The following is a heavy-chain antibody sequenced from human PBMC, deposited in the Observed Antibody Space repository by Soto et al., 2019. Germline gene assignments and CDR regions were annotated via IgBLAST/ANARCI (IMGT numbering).Heavy chain of an antibody. J-gene: IGHJ4*02. Sequence: QVQRVESGGCVVQPGRSLRLSCAASGFTFSSYGMHWVRQAPGKGLEWVAVISYDGSYKYYADSVKGRFTISRDNSKNTLYLQMNSLRAEDTAVYYCAKWNGGFDYWGQGTLVTVSS. CDR1: GFTFSSYG. D-gene: IGHD3-16*01. CDR3: AKWNGGFDY. CDR2: ISYDGSYK. V-gene: IGHV3-30*18.